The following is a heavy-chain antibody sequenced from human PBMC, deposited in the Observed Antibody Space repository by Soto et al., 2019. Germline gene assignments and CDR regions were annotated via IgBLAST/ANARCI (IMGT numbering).Heavy chain of an antibody. CDR1: GYTFTSYG. V-gene: IGHV1-18*01. D-gene: IGHD3-9*01. J-gene: IGHJ6*02. Sequence: QVQLVQSGAEVKKPGASVKVSCKASGYTFTSYGISWVRQAPGQGLEWMGWISAYNGNTNYAQKLQGRVTMTTDTSTSTAYMELRSLRSDDTAVYYCARSGYYDILTGYCTYYGMDVWGQGTTVTVSS. CDR3: ARSGYYDILTGYCTYYGMDV. CDR2: ISAYNGNT.